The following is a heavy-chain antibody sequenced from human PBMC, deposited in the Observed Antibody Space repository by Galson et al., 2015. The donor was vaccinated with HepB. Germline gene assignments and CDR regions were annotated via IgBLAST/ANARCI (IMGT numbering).Heavy chain of an antibody. CDR3: ARDREYYYDSSGYPIVDAFDI. CDR2: ISSSSSTI. D-gene: IGHD3-22*01. Sequence: SLRLSCAASGFTFSSYSMNWVRQAPGKGLEWVSYISSSSSTIYYADSVKGRFTISRDNAKNSLYLQMNSLRDEDTAVYYCARDREYYYDSSGYPIVDAFDIWGQGTMVTVSS. V-gene: IGHV3-48*02. CDR1: GFTFSSYS. J-gene: IGHJ3*02.